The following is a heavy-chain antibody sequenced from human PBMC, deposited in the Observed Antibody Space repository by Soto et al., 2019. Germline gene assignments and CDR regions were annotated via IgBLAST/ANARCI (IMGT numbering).Heavy chain of an antibody. CDR3: AKVYGWFGNPKDYFDY. CDR2: IYGDGSGT. CDR1: GFTFGPFA. V-gene: IGHV3-23*03. D-gene: IGHD3-10*01. Sequence: PGGSLRLSCASSGFTFGPFAMNWVRQPPGKGLEWVSGIYGDGSGTFYADSAKGRFTISRDNYKNTLYLQMNSLRAEDPAGYYCAKVYGWFGNPKDYFDYWGKGTLVTVSS. J-gene: IGHJ4*02.